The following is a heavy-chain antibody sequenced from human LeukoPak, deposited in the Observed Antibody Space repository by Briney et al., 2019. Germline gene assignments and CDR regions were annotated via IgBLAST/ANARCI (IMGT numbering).Heavy chain of an antibody. J-gene: IGHJ4*02. V-gene: IGHV4-39*07. D-gene: IGHD5/OR15-5a*01. CDR3: ARENIMSTRDFDF. CDR2: LFYSGNM. Sequence: PSETLSLTCTVSGGSIYTGDYYWAWIRQPPGEALEWIGSLFYSGNMYYSPSLKSRVTMSVDTSKNQFSLNLSSLTAADTAVYYCARENIMSTRDFDFWGRGAQVTVSS. CDR1: GGSIYTGDYY.